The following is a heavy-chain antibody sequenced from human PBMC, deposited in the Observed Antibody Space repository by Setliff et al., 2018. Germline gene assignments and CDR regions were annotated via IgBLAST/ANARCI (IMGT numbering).Heavy chain of an antibody. CDR1: AYSFTNYG. Sequence: ASVKVSCKASAYSFTNYGITWVRQAPGQGLEWMGWISAYDGNTRFAQNIRGRVTLTTDTPTSTAYMELRSLRSDDTAVYYCARSPPNRGFGSGWYGDFWGQGTQVTVSS. J-gene: IGHJ4*02. V-gene: IGHV1-18*01. CDR3: ARSPPNRGFGSGWYGDF. CDR2: ISAYDGNT. D-gene: IGHD6-19*01.